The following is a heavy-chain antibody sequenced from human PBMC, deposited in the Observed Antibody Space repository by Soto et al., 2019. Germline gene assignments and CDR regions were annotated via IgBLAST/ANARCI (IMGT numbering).Heavy chain of an antibody. CDR3: ARGELLWFGELWGMDV. D-gene: IGHD3-10*01. CDR2: ISAYNGNT. J-gene: IGHJ6*01. CDR1: GYTFTSYG. V-gene: IGHV1-18*01. Sequence: ASVKVSCKASGYTFTSYGISWVRQAPGQGLEWMGWISAYNGNTNYAQKLQGRVTMTTDTSTSTAYTELRSLRSDDTAVYYCARGELLWFGELWGMDVWGQGTTVTASS.